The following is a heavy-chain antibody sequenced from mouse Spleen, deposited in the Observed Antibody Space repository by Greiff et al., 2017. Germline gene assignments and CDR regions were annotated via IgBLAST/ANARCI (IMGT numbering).Heavy chain of an antibody. CDR3: ARGDYSNLYAMDY. Sequence: QVQLQQPGAELVMPGASVKLSCKASGYTFTSYWMHWVKQRPGQGLEWIGEIDPSDSYTNYNQKFKGKATLTVDKSSSTAYMQLSSLTSEDSAVYYCARGDYSNLYAMDYWGQGTSVTVSS. CDR2: IDPSDSYT. J-gene: IGHJ4*01. V-gene: IGHV1-69*01. D-gene: IGHD2-5*01. CDR1: GYTFTSYW.